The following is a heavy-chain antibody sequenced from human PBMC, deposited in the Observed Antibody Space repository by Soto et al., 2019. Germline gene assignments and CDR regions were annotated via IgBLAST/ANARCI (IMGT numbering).Heavy chain of an antibody. J-gene: IGHJ4*02. CDR2: ITPILDAT. CDR3: TTLGP. CDR1: GGTFSSFT. D-gene: IGHD3-3*01. Sequence: QVQLVQSGAEVKKPGSSVKVSCTLSGGTFSSFTISWVRQAPGQGLEWMGRITPILDATNSAQKFQGRVTITADKSTSTAYVELKVLSCDDTAVYYCTTLGPWGQGTLVIVSS. V-gene: IGHV1-69*08.